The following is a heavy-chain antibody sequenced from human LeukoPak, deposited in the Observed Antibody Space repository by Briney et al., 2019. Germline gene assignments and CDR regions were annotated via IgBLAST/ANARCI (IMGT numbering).Heavy chain of an antibody. D-gene: IGHD3-22*01. J-gene: IGHJ4*02. V-gene: IGHV3-20*04. CDR3: ARVVMDSSGYFGY. Sequence: GGSLRLSCAASGFTFDDCGMSWVRQAPGKGLEWVSGTNWNGGSTGYADSVKGRFTISRDNAKNSLYLQMNSLRAEDTALYYCARVVMDSSGYFGYWGQGTLVTVSS. CDR1: GFTFDDCG. CDR2: TNWNGGST.